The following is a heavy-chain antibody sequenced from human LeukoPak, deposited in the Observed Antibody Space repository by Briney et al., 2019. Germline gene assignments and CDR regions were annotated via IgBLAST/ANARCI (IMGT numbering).Heavy chain of an antibody. CDR3: ARGSKDCSSTSCYYYY. CDR2: IIPIFGTA. D-gene: IGHD2-2*01. CDR1: GGTFSSYA. J-gene: IGHJ4*02. V-gene: IGHV1-69*05. Sequence: SVKVSCEASGGTFSSYAISWVRQAPGQGLEWMGGIIPIFGTANYAQKFQGRVTITTDESTSTAYMELSSLRSEDTAVYYCARGSKDCSSTSCYYYYWGQGTLVTVSS.